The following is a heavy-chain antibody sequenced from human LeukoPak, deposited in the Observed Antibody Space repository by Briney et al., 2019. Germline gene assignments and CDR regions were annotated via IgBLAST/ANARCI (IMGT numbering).Heavy chain of an antibody. V-gene: IGHV5-10-1*01. J-gene: IGHJ4*02. CDR2: IAPSDSYT. Sequence: GESLRISCQGSGYRFTGHWIAWVRQMPGKGLEWMGRIAPSDSYTNYSPSFQGHVTISADKSISTAYLQWSSLNASDTAIYFCARHRDCSNGKCYPDSWGQATLVTVSS. CDR3: ARHRDCSNGKCYPDS. CDR1: GYRFTGHW. D-gene: IGHD2-8*01.